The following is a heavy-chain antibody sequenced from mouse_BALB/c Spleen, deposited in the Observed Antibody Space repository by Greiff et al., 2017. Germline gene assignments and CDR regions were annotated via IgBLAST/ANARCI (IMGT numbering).Heavy chain of an antibody. V-gene: IGHV5-12-2*01. J-gene: IGHJ4*01. CDR1: GFTFSSYT. CDR3: ARHEVGRLRAMDY. Sequence: EVQLVESGGGLVQPGGSLKLSCAASGFTFSSYTMSWVRQTPEKRLEWVAYISNGGGSTYYPDTVKGRFTISRDNAKNTLYLQMSSLKSEDTAMYYCARHEVGRLRAMDYWGQGTSVTVSS. D-gene: IGHD1-2*01. CDR2: ISNGGGST.